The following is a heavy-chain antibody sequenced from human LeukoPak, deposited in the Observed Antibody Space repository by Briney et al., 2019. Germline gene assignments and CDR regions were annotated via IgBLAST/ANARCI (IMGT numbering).Heavy chain of an antibody. V-gene: IGHV3-21*01. CDR1: GFTFSSYS. CDR2: ISSSSSYI. Sequence: GGSLRLSCAASGFTFSSYSMNWVRQAPGKGLEWVSSISSSSSYIYYADSVKGRFTISRDNAKNSLYLQMNSLRAEDTAVYYCASPLWGSPLSSDAFDIWGQGTMVTVSS. CDR3: ASPLWGSPLSSDAFDI. J-gene: IGHJ3*02. D-gene: IGHD3-16*01.